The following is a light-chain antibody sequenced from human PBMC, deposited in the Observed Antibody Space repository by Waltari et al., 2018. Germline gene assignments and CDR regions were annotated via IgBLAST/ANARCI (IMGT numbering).Light chain of an antibody. CDR1: PTISRY. CDR3: QESYSFTRT. Sequence: DIQLPQPPSSLSASVGDRVDITCLASPTISRYLNWYQQKPGKAPNLLISAASSLQSGVPSRFSGSGSGRDFTLIITSLQPEDFATYYCQESYSFTRTFGQGTKVEIK. V-gene: IGKV1-39*01. J-gene: IGKJ1*01. CDR2: AAS.